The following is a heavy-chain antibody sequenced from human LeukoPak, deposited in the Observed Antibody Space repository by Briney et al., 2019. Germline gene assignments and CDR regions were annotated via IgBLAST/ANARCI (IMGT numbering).Heavy chain of an antibody. J-gene: IGHJ4*02. CDR2: IYTSGST. V-gene: IGHV4-61*02. CDR1: GGSISSGSYY. Sequence: PSETLSLTCTVSGGSISSGSYYWSWIRQPAGKGLEWIGRIYTSGSTNYNPSLKSRVTISVDTSKNQFSLKLSSVTAADTAVYYCAREKPPRNYYDSSGYQRYYFDYWGQGTLVTVSS. CDR3: AREKPPRNYYDSSGYQRYYFDY. D-gene: IGHD3-22*01.